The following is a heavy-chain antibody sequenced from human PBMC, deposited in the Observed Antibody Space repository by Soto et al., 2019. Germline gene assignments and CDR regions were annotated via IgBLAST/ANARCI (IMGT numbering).Heavy chain of an antibody. J-gene: IGHJ5*02. Sequence: QVQLQESGSGLVKPSQTLSLTCAVSGDSISSGGYSWSWIGQPPGKGLEWIVYTYPSGSTYCTPSLKSRVTISVDRSKNQFSLNLSSVTAAEWAVYFCARESTENWFDPWGQGTLVTVSS. CDR2: TYPSGST. D-gene: IGHD4-17*01. CDR3: ARESTENWFDP. V-gene: IGHV4-30-2*01. CDR1: GDSISSGGYS.